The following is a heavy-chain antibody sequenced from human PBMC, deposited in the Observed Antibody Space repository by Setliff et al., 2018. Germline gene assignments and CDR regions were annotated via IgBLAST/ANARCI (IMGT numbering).Heavy chain of an antibody. CDR2: IYYTGTA. CDR1: GDSISSTSYQ. V-gene: IGHV4-39*01. J-gene: IGHJ4*02. D-gene: IGHD3-10*01. Sequence: SETLSLTCTVSGDSISSTSYQWGWVRQPPGKGLEWIGSIYYTGTAYYHPSLKSRVTTSVDTSKNQFSLQVTSLAATDTALYFCARHEFVGGYYGSVTYRHFDYWGQGILVTVSS. CDR3: ARHEFVGGYYGSVTYRHFDY.